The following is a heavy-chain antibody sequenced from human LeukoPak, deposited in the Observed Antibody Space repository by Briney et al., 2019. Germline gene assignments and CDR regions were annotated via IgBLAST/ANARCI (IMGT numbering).Heavy chain of an antibody. CDR3: AKLPVYCSSTSCSVDY. J-gene: IGHJ4*02. V-gene: IGHV3-30*02. CDR1: GFTFSSYG. Sequence: SGGSLRLSCAASGFTFSSYGMHWVRQAPGKGLEWVAFIRYDGSNKYYADSVKGRFTISRDNSKNTLYLQMNSLRAEDTAVYYCAKLPVYCSSTSCSVDYWGQGTLVTVSS. D-gene: IGHD2-2*01. CDR2: IRYDGSNK.